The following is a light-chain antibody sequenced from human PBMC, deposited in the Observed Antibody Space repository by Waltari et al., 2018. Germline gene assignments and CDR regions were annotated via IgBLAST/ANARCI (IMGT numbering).Light chain of an antibody. CDR3: CSSVGRNIWV. J-gene: IGLJ3*02. CDR2: EVI. Sequence: WYQHRPNKAPKRRVYEVIDRPSVVSNRFSGSKSGNTASLTISGLQADDAADYSCCSSVGRNIWVFGGGTKVTVL. V-gene: IGLV2-23*02.